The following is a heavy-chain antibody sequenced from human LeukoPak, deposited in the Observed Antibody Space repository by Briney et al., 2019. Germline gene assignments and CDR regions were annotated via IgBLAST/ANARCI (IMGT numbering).Heavy chain of an antibody. CDR3: ASAGVGNYNWFDP. CDR1: GFTFSSYS. J-gene: IGHJ5*02. D-gene: IGHD1-26*01. CDR2: ISSSSSYI. V-gene: IGHV3-21*01. Sequence: GGSLRLCCAASGFTFSSYSMNWVRQAAGKGLEWVSSISSSSSYIYYADSVKGRFTISRDNAKNSLYLQMNSLRAEDTAVYYCASAGVGNYNWFDPWGQGTLVTVSS.